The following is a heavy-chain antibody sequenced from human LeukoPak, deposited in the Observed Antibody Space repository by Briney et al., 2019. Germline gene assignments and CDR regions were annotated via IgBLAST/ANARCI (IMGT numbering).Heavy chain of an antibody. Sequence: SETLSLTCTVSGDSVSIYYWSWIRQRPGQGLEWIGYIYYRGNTNYNPSLKSRVTMAVDTSKNQFSLKVSSVTAADTAVYYCARAGNNWSFDYWGQGTLVTVSS. V-gene: IGHV4-59*02. J-gene: IGHJ4*02. CDR2: IYYRGNT. D-gene: IGHD1-1*01. CDR3: ARAGNNWSFDY. CDR1: GDSVSIYY.